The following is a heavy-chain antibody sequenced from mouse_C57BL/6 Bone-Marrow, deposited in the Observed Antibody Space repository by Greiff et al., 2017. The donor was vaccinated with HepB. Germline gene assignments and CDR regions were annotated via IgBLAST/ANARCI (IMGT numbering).Heavy chain of an antibody. D-gene: IGHD1-1*01. Sequence: QVQLQQPGAELVMPGASVKLSCKASGYTFTSYWMHWVKQRPGQGLEWIGEIDPSDSYTNYNQKFKGKSTLTVDKSSSTAYMQLSSLTSEDSAVYYCASSIYYIFAYWGPGTLVTVSA. V-gene: IGHV1-69*01. CDR2: IDPSDSYT. CDR3: ASSIYYIFAY. J-gene: IGHJ3*01. CDR1: GYTFTSYW.